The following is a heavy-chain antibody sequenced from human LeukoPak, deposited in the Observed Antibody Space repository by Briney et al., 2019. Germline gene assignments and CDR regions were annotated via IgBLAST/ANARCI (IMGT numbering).Heavy chain of an antibody. V-gene: IGHV1-8*01. J-gene: IGHJ4*02. Sequence: GASVKLSCKASGYTFTSYDINWVRQAPGQGLEWMGWINPNSSDTGYAKKFQGKVTMTRNTSISTAYMEVSSLRSEDTAVYYCARGYSYVYNYWGQGTLVTVPS. CDR3: ARGYSYVYNY. D-gene: IGHD5-18*01. CDR2: INPNSSDT. CDR1: GYTFTSYD.